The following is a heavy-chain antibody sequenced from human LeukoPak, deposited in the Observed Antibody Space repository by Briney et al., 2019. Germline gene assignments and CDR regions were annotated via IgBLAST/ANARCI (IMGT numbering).Heavy chain of an antibody. D-gene: IGHD5-24*01. V-gene: IGHV1-18*01. Sequence: GASVKVSCKASGYTFTSYGISWVRQAPGQRPEWMGWISAYNGNTNYAQRLQGRVTMTTDTSTSTAYMELRSLRSEATAVYYCARDGDGYKSRHFDYWGQGTLVTVSS. CDR2: ISAYNGNT. J-gene: IGHJ4*02. CDR1: GYTFTSYG. CDR3: ARDGDGYKSRHFDY.